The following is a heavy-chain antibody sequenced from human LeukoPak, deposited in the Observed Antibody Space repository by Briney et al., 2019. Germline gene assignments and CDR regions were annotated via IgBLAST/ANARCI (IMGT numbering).Heavy chain of an antibody. CDR1: GYTFTSYA. D-gene: IGHD6-13*01. CDR2: INAGNGNT. J-gene: IGHJ4*02. V-gene: IGHV1-3*01. CDR3: AREGIASAGGGVDY. Sequence: ASVKVSCKASGYTFTSYAMHWVRQAPGQRLEWMGWINAGNGNTKYSQKFQGRVTMTRDTSISTAYMELSRLRSDDTAVYYCAREGIASAGGGVDYWGQGTLVTVSS.